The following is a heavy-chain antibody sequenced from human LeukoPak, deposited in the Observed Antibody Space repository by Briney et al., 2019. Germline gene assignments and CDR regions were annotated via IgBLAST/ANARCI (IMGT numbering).Heavy chain of an antibody. Sequence: SETLSLTCTVSGGSISSYYWSWIRQPPGKGLEWIGYIYYSGSTNYNPSLKSRVTMSLDTSKNQFSLRLSSVTAADTAVFYCARHRAEMATITDDAFDIWGQGTTVTVSS. D-gene: IGHD5-24*01. CDR3: ARHRAEMATITDDAFDI. CDR1: GGSISSYY. V-gene: IGHV4-59*08. CDR2: IYYSGST. J-gene: IGHJ3*02.